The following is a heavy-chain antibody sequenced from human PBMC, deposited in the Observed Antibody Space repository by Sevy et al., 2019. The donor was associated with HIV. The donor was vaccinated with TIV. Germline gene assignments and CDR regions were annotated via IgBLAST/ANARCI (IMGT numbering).Heavy chain of an antibody. J-gene: IGHJ4*01. Sequence: SETLSLTCAVYGGSFSGYYWNWIRQPPGKGLEWIGEINHSGSTNYNPSLKSRVTISVDTSKNQFSVRLSSVTAADTAVYYCARYRMAGNFDYWGQGTLVTVSS. D-gene: IGHD6-19*01. CDR3: ARYRMAGNFDY. CDR1: GGSFSGYY. CDR2: INHSGST. V-gene: IGHV4-34*01.